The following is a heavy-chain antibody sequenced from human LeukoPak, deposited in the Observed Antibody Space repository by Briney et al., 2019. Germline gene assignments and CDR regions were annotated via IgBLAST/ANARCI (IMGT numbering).Heavy chain of an antibody. CDR2: IGGSGGST. Sequence: GGSLRLSCAASGFTFSSSAMSWVRQAPGKGLEWVSAIGGSGGSTYYADSVKGRFTISRDNSKNTLYLQMNSLRAKDTAVYYCAKVKTGYYMLDYWGQGTLVTVSS. J-gene: IGHJ4*02. CDR1: GFTFSSSA. D-gene: IGHD3-9*01. CDR3: AKVKTGYYMLDY. V-gene: IGHV3-23*01.